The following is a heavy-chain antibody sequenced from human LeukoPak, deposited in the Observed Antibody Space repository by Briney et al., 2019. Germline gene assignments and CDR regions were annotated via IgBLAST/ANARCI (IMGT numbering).Heavy chain of an antibody. Sequence: GGSLRLSCAASGFTFSSFWMHWVRQAPGKGLVWVSRINTDGSITNYADSVKGRFTISRDNAKNTLYLQMNSLRAEDTAVYYCASEGSYDSRNYYTPDCWGQGTLVTVSS. D-gene: IGHD3-10*01. J-gene: IGHJ4*02. CDR3: ASEGSYDSRNYYTPDC. CDR2: INTDGSIT. V-gene: IGHV3-74*01. CDR1: GFTFSSFW.